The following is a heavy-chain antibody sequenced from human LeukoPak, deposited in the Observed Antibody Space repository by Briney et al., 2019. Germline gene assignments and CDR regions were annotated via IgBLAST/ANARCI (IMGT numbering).Heavy chain of an antibody. V-gene: IGHV4-59*01. CDR2: IYYTGST. Sequence: SETLSLTCTVSGGSISNYYWNWIRQPPGKGLEWIGYIYYTGSTNYNPSLKSRVTMSVDTSKNQFSLNLQSVTPEDTAVYYCAKDALYDPSYMDVWGKGTTVTVSS. CDR3: AKDALYDPSYMDV. J-gene: IGHJ6*03. CDR1: GGSISNYY. D-gene: IGHD3-3*01.